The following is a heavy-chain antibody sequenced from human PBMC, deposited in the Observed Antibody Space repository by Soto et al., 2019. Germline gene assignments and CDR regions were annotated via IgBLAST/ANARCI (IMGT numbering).Heavy chain of an antibody. V-gene: IGHV3-74*01. CDR1: GFTFSSYW. J-gene: IGHJ6*03. Sequence: EVQLVESGGGLVQPGGSLRLSCAASGFTFSSYWLHWVPQAPGKGLMWVSRIKSDGITTNYADSVKGRFTISRDNARNTVYLQMNSLRGDDTAVYFCARGALYAFYLDVWGKGTTVTVSS. CDR3: ARGALYAFYLDV. CDR2: IKSDGITT. D-gene: IGHD3-16*01.